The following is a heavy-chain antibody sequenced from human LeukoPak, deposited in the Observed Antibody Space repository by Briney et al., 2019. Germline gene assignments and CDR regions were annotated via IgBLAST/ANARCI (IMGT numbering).Heavy chain of an antibody. CDR3: AKPYVDAALTYFDY. CDR1: GFTFSNYG. D-gene: IGHD4-17*01. CDR2: ISSSGDTT. Sequence: GGSLRLSCAASGFTFSNYGMTWVCQAPGKGLEWLSSISSSGDTTYYADSVKGRFAISRDTSKGTVYLQMNSLRAEDTALYYCAKPYVDAALTYFDYWGQGTLVTVSS. J-gene: IGHJ4*02. V-gene: IGHV3-23*01.